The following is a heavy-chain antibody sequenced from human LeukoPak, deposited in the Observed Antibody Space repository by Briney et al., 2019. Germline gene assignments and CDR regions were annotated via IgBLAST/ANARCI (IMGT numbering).Heavy chain of an antibody. D-gene: IGHD4-11*01. CDR1: GFTFSSYS. J-gene: IGHJ5*02. Sequence: GGSLRPSCAASGFTFSSYSMNWVRQAPGKGLEWVSYISSSSSTIYYADSVKGRFTISRDNAKNSLYLQMNSLRAEDTAVYYCARGEYSSWFDPWGQGTLVTVSS. V-gene: IGHV3-48*01. CDR2: ISSSSSTI. CDR3: ARGEYSSWFDP.